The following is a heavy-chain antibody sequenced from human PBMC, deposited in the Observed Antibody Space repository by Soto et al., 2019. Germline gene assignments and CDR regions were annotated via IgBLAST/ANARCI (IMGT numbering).Heavy chain of an antibody. D-gene: IGHD3-10*01. J-gene: IGHJ6*02. CDR3: ARENHRDYSASGSYSYYYGMDV. CDR2: IIPTLGIA. CDR1: GGTFSSYT. V-gene: IGHV1-69*08. Sequence: QVQLVQSGAEVKKPGSSVKVSCKASGGTFSSYTISWVRQAPGQGLEWMGRIIPTLGIANCAQKFQGRVTITADKSTSTASRELSSLRSEDTAVYYCARENHRDYSASGSYSYYYGMDVWGQGTTVTVSS.